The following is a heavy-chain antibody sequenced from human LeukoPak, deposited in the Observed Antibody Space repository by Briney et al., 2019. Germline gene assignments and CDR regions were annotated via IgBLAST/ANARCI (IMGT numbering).Heavy chain of an antibody. D-gene: IGHD6-19*01. Sequence: GSLRLSCAASGFTFSSYWMGWIRQPPGKGLEWIGSIYYSGSTYYNPSLKSRVTISVDTSKNQFSLKLSSVTAADTAVYYCARHVEDSSGWSRVGYFDYWGQGTLVTVSS. J-gene: IGHJ4*02. CDR3: ARHVEDSSGWSRVGYFDY. CDR1: GFTFSSYW. CDR2: IYYSGST. V-gene: IGHV4-39*01.